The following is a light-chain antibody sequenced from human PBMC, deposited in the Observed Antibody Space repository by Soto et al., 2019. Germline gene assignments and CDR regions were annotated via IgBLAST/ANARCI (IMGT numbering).Light chain of an antibody. CDR1: SSDVGGYNY. CDR2: EVS. Sequence: QSALTQPASVSGSPGQSITISCTGTSSDVGGYNYVSWYQQYPGKAPELMIYEVSNRPSGVSNRFSGSKSGNTASLTISGLQAEDEADYYCSSYTSSSTLGVVFGGGTKLTVL. CDR3: SSYTSSSTLGVV. V-gene: IGLV2-14*01. J-gene: IGLJ2*01.